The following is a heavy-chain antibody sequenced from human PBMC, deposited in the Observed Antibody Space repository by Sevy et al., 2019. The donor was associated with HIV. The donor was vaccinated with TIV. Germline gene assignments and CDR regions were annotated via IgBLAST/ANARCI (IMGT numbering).Heavy chain of an antibody. CDR1: GYILIQLS. J-gene: IGHJ4*02. D-gene: IGHD3-22*01. CDR2: FDPEDGET. Sequence: ASVKVSCKVSGYILIQLSMHWVRQAPGKGLEWMGSFDPEDGETVYAQKFQGRVTMTEDTSTDTAYMELSSLRSEDTAVYFCATTKDYYDSSGCPFDYWGQGTLVTVSS. CDR3: ATTKDYYDSSGCPFDY. V-gene: IGHV1-24*01.